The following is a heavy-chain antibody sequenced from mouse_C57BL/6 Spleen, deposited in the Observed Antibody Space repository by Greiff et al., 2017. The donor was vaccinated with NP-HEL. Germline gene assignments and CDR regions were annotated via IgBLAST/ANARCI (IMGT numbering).Heavy chain of an antibody. Sequence: EVQLQESGGGLVQPKGSLKLSCAASGFSFNTYAMNWVRQAPGKGLEWVARIRSKSNNYATYYADSVKDRFTISRDDSESMLYLQMNNLKTEDTAMYYCVRPYYSNNGAYWGQGTLVTVSA. D-gene: IGHD2-5*01. J-gene: IGHJ3*01. CDR1: GFSFNTYA. CDR2: IRSKSNNYAT. V-gene: IGHV10-1*01. CDR3: VRPYYSNNGAY.